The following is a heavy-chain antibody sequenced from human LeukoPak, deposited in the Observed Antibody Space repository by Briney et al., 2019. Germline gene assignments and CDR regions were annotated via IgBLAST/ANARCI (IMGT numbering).Heavy chain of an antibody. D-gene: IGHD3-3*01. CDR3: TRDRDYDLTDFDY. CDR2: IRSKAYGGTT. J-gene: IGHJ4*02. Sequence: PGGSLRLSCTASGFTFGDYAMSWVRLAPGKGLEWVGFIRSKAYGGTTEYAASVKGRFTISRDDSKSIAYLQMNSLKTEDTAVYYCTRDRDYDLTDFDYWGQGTLVTVSS. CDR1: GFTFGDYA. V-gene: IGHV3-49*04.